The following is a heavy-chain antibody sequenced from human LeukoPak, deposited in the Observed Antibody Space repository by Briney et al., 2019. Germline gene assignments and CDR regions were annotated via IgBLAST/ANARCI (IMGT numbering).Heavy chain of an antibody. CDR3: ARGLIILAASGLGGMDV. D-gene: IGHD2-15*01. CDR2: INPNSGGT. CDR1: DYTYSHYY. Sequence: GASVQDSCKACDYTYSHYYIHWVRQPPGQGLEWMGWINPNSGGTKYAQKFHGRVTMTRDTSISTAYMELSRLRGDDTAVYYCARGLIILAASGLGGMDVWGQGTTVTVSS. J-gene: IGHJ6*02. V-gene: IGHV1-2*02.